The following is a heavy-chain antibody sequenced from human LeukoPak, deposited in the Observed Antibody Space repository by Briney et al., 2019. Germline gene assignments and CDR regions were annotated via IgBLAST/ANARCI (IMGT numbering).Heavy chain of an antibody. CDR1: GGSISTYY. J-gene: IGHJ4*02. CDR3: ARLEVDLYSSDWYVFKY. D-gene: IGHD6-19*01. Sequence: SETLSLTCTVSGGSISTYYWSWIRQPPGKGLEWIGHIYYSGSTNYNPSLKSRLTISVDTSKNQLSLKLTSVTAADTAVYYCARLEVDLYSSDWYVFKYWGQGTLVTVSS. CDR2: IYYSGST. V-gene: IGHV4-59*08.